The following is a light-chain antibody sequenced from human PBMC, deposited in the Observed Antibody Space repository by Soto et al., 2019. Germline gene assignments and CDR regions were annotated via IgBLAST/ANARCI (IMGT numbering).Light chain of an antibody. CDR2: SAS. V-gene: IGKV3-20*01. CDR3: QRYGGSPPVT. CDR1: QSVSSY. J-gene: IGKJ4*01. Sequence: EIVLTQSPATLSLSPGVRATLSCRASQSVSSYLAWYQQKPGQAPRLLIYSASRRATGIPDRFSGSGSGTDFTLTISRLEPEDFALYYCQRYGGSPPVTFGGGTKVDIK.